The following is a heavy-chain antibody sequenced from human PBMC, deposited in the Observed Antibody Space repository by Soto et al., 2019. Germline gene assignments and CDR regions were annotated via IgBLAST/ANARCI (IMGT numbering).Heavy chain of an antibody. J-gene: IGHJ6*02. CDR1: GYIFTSYW. CDR2: IYPGDSDT. V-gene: IGHV5-51*01. D-gene: IGHD6-13*01. CDR3: VRHSSAAAGTVSYYYGMDV. Sequence: GESLKISCQGSGYIFTSYWIGWVRQMPGKGLEWMGIIYPGDSDTRYSPSFQGQVTISADKSISTAYLQWSSLKASDTAMYYCVRHSSAAAGTVSYYYGMDVWGQGTTVTVSS.